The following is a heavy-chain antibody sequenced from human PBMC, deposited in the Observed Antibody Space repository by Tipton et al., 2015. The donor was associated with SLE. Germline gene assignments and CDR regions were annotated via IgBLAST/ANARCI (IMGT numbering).Heavy chain of an antibody. D-gene: IGHD3-10*01. Sequence: TLSLTCTVSGGSISSSSYYWGWIRQPPGKGLEWIGYIYYSGSTNYNPSLKSRVTISVDTSKNQFSLKLSSVTAADTAVYYCARDPSGSASAPTLFPLVSW. J-gene: IGHJ5*01. CDR1: GGSISSSSYY. V-gene: IGHV4-61*01. CDR3: ARDPSGSASAPTLFPLVS. CDR2: IYYSGST.